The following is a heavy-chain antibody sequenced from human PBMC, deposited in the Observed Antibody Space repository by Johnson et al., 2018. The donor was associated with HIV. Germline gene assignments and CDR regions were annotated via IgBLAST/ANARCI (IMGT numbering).Heavy chain of an antibody. D-gene: IGHD6-19*01. CDR1: GFTFSTYG. CDR3: AKDSIAEAGISWYAFDI. CDR2: IWYDGSNK. Sequence: QVQLVESGGGVVQPGRSLRLSCAASGFTFSTYGMHWVRQAPGKGLEWVAVIWYDGSNKHYADSVKGRFTISRDSSKNTLYLQMNSLRAEDTAVYYCAKDSIAEAGISWYAFDIWGQGTMVTVSS. J-gene: IGHJ3*02. V-gene: IGHV3-33*06.